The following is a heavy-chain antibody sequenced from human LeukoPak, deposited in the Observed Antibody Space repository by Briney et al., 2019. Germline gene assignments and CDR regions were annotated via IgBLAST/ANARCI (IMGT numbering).Heavy chain of an antibody. V-gene: IGHV4-31*03. CDR1: GGSISSGGYY. D-gene: IGHD5-24*01. J-gene: IGHJ4*02. Sequence: SETLSLTCTVSGGSISSGGYYWSWIRQHPGKGLEWIGYIYYSGSTYYNPSLKSRVTISVDTSKNQFSLKLSSVTAADTAVYYCARDRNGYNYFDYWGQGTLVTVSS. CDR3: ARDRNGYNYFDY. CDR2: IYYSGST.